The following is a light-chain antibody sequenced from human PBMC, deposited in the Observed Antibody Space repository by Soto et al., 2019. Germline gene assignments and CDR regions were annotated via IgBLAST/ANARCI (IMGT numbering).Light chain of an antibody. Sequence: QSVLTQPPSVSGSPGQSVTISCTGTSSDVGSYNRVSWYQQHPGKAPKLMIYEVNKRPSGVPDRFSGSKSGNTASLTVSGLQAEDEADYYCSSYAGSSNVFGTGTKVTVL. J-gene: IGLJ1*01. CDR1: SSDVGSYNR. CDR3: SSYAGSSNV. V-gene: IGLV2-8*01. CDR2: EVN.